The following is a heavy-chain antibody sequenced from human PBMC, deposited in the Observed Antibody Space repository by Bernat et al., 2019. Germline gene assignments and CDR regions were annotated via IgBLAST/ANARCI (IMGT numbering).Heavy chain of an antibody. CDR2: FDPEDGET. CDR1: GYTLTELS. D-gene: IGHD3-10*01. Sequence: QVQLVQSGAEVKKPGASVKVSCKVSGYTLTELSMHWVRQAPGKGLEWMGGFDPEDGETIYAQKFQSRVTMTEDTSTDTAYMELSSLRSEDTAVYYCATVSRYYYGSGSYFFDYWGQGILVTVSS. J-gene: IGHJ4*02. CDR3: ATVSRYYYGSGSYFFDY. V-gene: IGHV1-24*01.